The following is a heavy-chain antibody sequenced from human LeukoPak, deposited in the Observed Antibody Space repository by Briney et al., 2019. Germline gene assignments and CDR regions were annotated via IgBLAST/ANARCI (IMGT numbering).Heavy chain of an antibody. CDR1: GGSISSSNW. V-gene: IGHV4-4*02. CDR2: IYHSGST. J-gene: IGHJ4*02. D-gene: IGHD2-15*01. CDR3: ARGVYCSGGSCYALLDY. Sequence: SGTLSLTCAVSGGSISSSNWWSWVRQPPGKGLEWIGEIYHSGSTNYNPFLKSRVTISVDKSKNQFSLKLSSVTAADTAVYYCARGVYCSGGSCYALLDYWGQGTLVTVSS.